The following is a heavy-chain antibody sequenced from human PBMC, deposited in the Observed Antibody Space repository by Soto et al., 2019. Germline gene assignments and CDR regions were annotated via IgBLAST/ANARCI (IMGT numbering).Heavy chain of an antibody. J-gene: IGHJ5*02. CDR1: DGSISRASYY. CDR3: ARVPMDTYMIYWSDP. Sequence: IPYIAWSVYDGSISRASYYWCWIRRPPGEGLESIGNIYYSGNTYYNPSLKSRLTISIETSKNQFSLKVRSVTAADTAAYYCARVPMDTYMIYWSDPWGQVTLFTVS. D-gene: IGHD5-18*01. CDR2: IYYSGNT. V-gene: IGHV4-30-4*01.